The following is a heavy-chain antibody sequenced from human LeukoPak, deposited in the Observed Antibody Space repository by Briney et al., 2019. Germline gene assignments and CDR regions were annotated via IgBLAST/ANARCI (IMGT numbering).Heavy chain of an antibody. Sequence: GGSLRLSCAASGFTFSNAWMSWVRQAPGKGLEWVGRIKSKTDGGTTDYAAPVKGRITISRDDSKNTLYLQMNSLKTEDTAVYYCTTETGPDAFDIWGQGTMVTVSS. CDR2: IKSKTDGGTT. CDR3: TTETGPDAFDI. J-gene: IGHJ3*02. D-gene: IGHD3-9*01. V-gene: IGHV3-15*01. CDR1: GFTFSNAW.